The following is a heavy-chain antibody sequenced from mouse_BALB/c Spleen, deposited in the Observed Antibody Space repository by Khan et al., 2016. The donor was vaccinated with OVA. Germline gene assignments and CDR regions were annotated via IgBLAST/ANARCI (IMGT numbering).Heavy chain of an antibody. CDR3: TRLAYYYGSEGFAY. CDR2: VSTGGTYT. V-gene: IGHV5-6*01. Sequence: EVELVESGGDLVKPGGSLKLTCAASGFSFSTYGMSWVRQTPDRRLEWVATVSTGGTYTYYLASVKGRFTISRDNAKNTLYLQMSSLKSEDTAMFYCTRLAYYYGSEGFAYWGQGTLVTVSA. J-gene: IGHJ3*01. CDR1: GFSFSTYG. D-gene: IGHD1-1*01.